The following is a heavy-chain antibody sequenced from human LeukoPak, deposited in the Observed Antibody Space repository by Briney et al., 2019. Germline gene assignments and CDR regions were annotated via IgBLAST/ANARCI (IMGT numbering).Heavy chain of an antibody. Sequence: PGGSLRLSCAASGFTFSGSAMHWVRQASGKGLEWVGRIRSKANSYATAYAGSVKGRFTISRDDLKNTAYLQMNSLKTEDTAVYYCTRPGDGVSGWSGWFDPWGQGTLVTVSS. D-gene: IGHD6-19*01. CDR3: TRPGDGVSGWSGWFDP. CDR2: IRSKANSYAT. CDR1: GFTFSGSA. J-gene: IGHJ5*02. V-gene: IGHV3-73*01.